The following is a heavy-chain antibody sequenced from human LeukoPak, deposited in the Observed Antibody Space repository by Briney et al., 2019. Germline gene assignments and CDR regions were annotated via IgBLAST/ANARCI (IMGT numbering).Heavy chain of an antibody. J-gene: IGHJ5*02. D-gene: IGHD2-2*01. Sequence: SQTLSLTCAISGDSFSSNSVTWNWIRQSPSRGLEWLGRTYYRSTWYNDYEVSVRGRITVNPDTSKNQSSLHLNSVTPEDTAVYYCARRLTQYDCFDPWGQGILVTVSS. V-gene: IGHV6-1*01. CDR1: GDSFSSNSVT. CDR2: TYYRSTWYN. CDR3: ARRLTQYDCFDP.